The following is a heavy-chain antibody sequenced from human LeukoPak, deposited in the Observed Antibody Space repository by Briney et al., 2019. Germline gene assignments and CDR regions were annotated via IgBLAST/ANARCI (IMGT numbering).Heavy chain of an antibody. D-gene: IGHD3-22*01. CDR2: INPSGGST. Sequence: GASVKVSCKASGYTFTSYYMHWVRQAPGQGLEWMGIINPSGGSTSYAQKFQGRVTMTRDTSTSTVYMELSSLRSEDTAVYYCARGYYYDSSGYYPKYYFDYWGQGTLVTVSS. CDR3: ARGYYYDSSGYYPKYYFDY. CDR1: GYTFTSYY. J-gene: IGHJ4*02. V-gene: IGHV1-46*01.